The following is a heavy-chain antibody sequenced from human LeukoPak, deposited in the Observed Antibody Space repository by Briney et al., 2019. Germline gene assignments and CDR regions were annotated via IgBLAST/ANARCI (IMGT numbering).Heavy chain of an antibody. V-gene: IGHV4-39*01. CDR1: GGSISSSSYY. D-gene: IGHD4-11*01. CDR2: IYYSGST. CDR3: ARPKYSNRNWFDP. Sequence: PSETLSLTCAVSGGSISSSSYYWGWIRQPPGKGLEWIGSIYYSGSTYYNPSLKSRVTISVDTSKNQFSLKLSSVTAADTAVYYCARPKYSNRNWFDPWGQGTLVTVSS. J-gene: IGHJ5*02.